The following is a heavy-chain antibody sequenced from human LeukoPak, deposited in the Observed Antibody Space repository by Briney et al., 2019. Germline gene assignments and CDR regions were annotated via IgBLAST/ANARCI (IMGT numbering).Heavy chain of an antibody. Sequence: PSETLSLTCTVSGGSIRSFYWSWIRQPPGKGLEWIGYIFYSGSTTYNPSLKSRVTMSVDTSKSQFSLRLSSVTAADTAVYYCARADTAMVHFDYWGQGTLVTVSS. V-gene: IGHV4-59*01. J-gene: IGHJ4*02. CDR3: ARADTAMVHFDY. CDR1: GGSIRSFY. D-gene: IGHD5-18*01. CDR2: IFYSGST.